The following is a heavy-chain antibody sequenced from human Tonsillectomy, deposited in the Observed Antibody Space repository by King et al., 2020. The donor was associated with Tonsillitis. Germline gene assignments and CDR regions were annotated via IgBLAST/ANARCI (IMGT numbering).Heavy chain of an antibody. CDR1: GGSISRSSYY. V-gene: IGHV4-39*01. D-gene: IGHD1-7*01. Sequence: VQLQESGPGLVKPSETLSLTCTLSGGSISRSSYYWGWIRQPPVKGLEWIGSIYSSGSTYYNPSLKSRVTISVDTSKNHFSLKLSSVTAADTAVYYCARHASGTPNYYYYYMDVWGKGTTVTVSS. CDR3: ARHASGTPNYYYYYMDV. J-gene: IGHJ6*03. CDR2: IYSSGST.